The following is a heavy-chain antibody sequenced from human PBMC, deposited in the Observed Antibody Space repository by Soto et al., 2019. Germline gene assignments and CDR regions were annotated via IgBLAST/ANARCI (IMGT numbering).Heavy chain of an antibody. V-gene: IGHV4-59*08. Sequence: WTWIRQPPGKGLEWIGYIYYSGSTNYNPSLKSRVTISVDTSKNQFSLKLSSVTAADTAVYYCARHWGGPYGSGSYYDYWGQGTLVTVSS. J-gene: IGHJ4*02. CDR2: IYYSGST. CDR3: ARHWGGPYGSGSYYDY. D-gene: IGHD3-10*01.